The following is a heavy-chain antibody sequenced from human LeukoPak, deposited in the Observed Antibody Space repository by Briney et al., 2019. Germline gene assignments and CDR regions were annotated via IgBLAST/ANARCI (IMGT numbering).Heavy chain of an antibody. CDR1: GFTFSSYW. V-gene: IGHV3-7*01. CDR2: IKQDGSEK. CDR3: ARIEYSSSWYRENYYYYMDV. Sequence: PGGSLRLSCAASGFTFSSYWMSWVRQAPGKGLEWVANIKQDGSEKYYVDSVKGRFTISRDNAKNSLYLQMNSLRAEDTAVYYCARIEYSSSWYRENYYYYMDVWGKGTTVTVSS. D-gene: IGHD6-13*01. J-gene: IGHJ6*03.